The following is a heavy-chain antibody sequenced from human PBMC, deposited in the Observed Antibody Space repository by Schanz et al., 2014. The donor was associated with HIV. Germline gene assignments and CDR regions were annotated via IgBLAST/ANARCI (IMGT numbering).Heavy chain of an antibody. J-gene: IGHJ6*02. V-gene: IGHV3-33*01. CDR2: IWYDGKNR. CDR1: GFTFSGYG. D-gene: IGHD2-2*01. Sequence: VQLVESGGGVVQPGRSLRLSCAVSGFTFSGYGMHWVRQAPGKGLEWVAVIWYDGKNRDYEDSVKGRFTISRDNSKNTLYLQMNRMRTEDTAVYYCARDGAMAFSLGMDVWGQGTTVTVSS. CDR3: ARDGAMAFSLGMDV.